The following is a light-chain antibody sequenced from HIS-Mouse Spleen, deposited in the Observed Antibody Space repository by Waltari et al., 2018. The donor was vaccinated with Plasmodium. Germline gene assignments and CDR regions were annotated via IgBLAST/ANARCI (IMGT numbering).Light chain of an antibody. CDR1: QSVSSSY. J-gene: IGKJ2*01. CDR2: GAS. CDR3: QQYGSSPYT. Sequence: CRATQSVSSSYLAWYQQKPGQAPRLLIYGASSRATGIPDRFSGSGSGTDFTLTISRLEPEDFAVYYCQQYGSSPYTFGQGTKLEIK. V-gene: IGKV3-20*01.